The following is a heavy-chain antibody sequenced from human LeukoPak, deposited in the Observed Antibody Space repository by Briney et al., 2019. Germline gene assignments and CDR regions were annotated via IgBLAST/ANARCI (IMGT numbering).Heavy chain of an antibody. CDR3: ARVDDYDFWSGYSFDY. J-gene: IGHJ4*02. CDR1: GFTLNSDW. D-gene: IGHD3-3*01. Sequence: GRSLRLSCAASGFTLNSDWIHWVRQAPGKGLVWVSRINPDGSSTSYADSVKGRFSISRDNAKNTVYLQMNSLRAEDTAVYYCARVDDYDFWSGYSFDYWGQGTLVTVSS. V-gene: IGHV3-74*01. CDR2: INPDGSST.